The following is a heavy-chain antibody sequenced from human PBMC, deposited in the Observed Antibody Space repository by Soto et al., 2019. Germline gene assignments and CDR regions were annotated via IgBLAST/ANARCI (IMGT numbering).Heavy chain of an antibody. CDR2: IYPGDSDS. CDR1: GYTFTSYW. Sequence: GESLKISCKASGYTFTSYWIGWVRQMPGKGLEWMGIIYPGDSDSRYSLSFQGRATISVDRSISTAYLQWSSLKASDTAMYYCARYDELSRSYWGFDPWGQGTLVTVSS. CDR3: ARYDELSRSYWGFDP. V-gene: IGHV5-51*01. D-gene: IGHD3-16*02. J-gene: IGHJ5*02.